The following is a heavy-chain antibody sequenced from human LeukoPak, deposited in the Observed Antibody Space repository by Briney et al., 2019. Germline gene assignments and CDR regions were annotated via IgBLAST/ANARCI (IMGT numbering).Heavy chain of an antibody. CDR3: AREGYYGAFDI. CDR1: GFTFSDYS. Sequence: GGSLRLSCAASGFTFSDYSMNWVRQAPGKGLEWVSYIGANSAIYYADSVKGRFTISRDNAKNSLSLQMNSLRDDDTAVYYCAREGYYGAFDIWAQGTMVTVSS. V-gene: IGHV3-48*02. J-gene: IGHJ3*02. CDR2: IGANSAI. D-gene: IGHD3-10*01.